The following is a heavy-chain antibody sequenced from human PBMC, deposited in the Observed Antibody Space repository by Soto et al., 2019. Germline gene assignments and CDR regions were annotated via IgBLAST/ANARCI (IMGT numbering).Heavy chain of an antibody. CDR2: IHPSGQPI. Sequence: EVQLVESGGGLIQPGGSLRLSCAASGFTFSSSEMYWVRQAPGKGLEWVSYIHPSGQPIFYADSVKGRFTISRDNAKNSLYLQITGLSAEASAVYYCASRASRWGQGTMVTVSS. CDR1: GFTFSSSE. CDR3: ASRASR. J-gene: IGHJ3*01. D-gene: IGHD1-26*01. V-gene: IGHV3-48*03.